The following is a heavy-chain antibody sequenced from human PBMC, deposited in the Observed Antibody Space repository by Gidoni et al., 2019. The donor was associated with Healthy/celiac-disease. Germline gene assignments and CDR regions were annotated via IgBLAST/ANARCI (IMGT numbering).Heavy chain of an antibody. J-gene: IGHJ4*02. Sequence: QLQLQESGPGLVKPPETLSLTCTVSGGSISSSSYYWGWIRQPPGKGLEWIGSIYYSGSTYYNPSLKSRVTISVDTSKNQFSLKLSSVTAADTAVYYCARQGGDGYNPFDYWGQGTLVTVSS. CDR1: GGSISSSSYY. D-gene: IGHD5-12*01. CDR3: ARQGGDGYNPFDY. CDR2: IYYSGST. V-gene: IGHV4-39*01.